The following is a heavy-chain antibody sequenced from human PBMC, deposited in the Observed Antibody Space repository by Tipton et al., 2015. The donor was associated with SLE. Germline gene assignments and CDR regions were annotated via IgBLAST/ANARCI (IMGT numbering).Heavy chain of an antibody. Sequence: TLSLTCTVSGGSISSSSYYWGWIRQPPGKGLEWIGSIYYSGSTYYNPSLKSRVTISVDTSKNQFSLKLSSVTAADTAVYYCARDLAGAWGPYYYGMDVWGKGTTVTVSS. CDR1: GGSISSSSYY. V-gene: IGHV4-39*07. D-gene: IGHD7-27*01. CDR2: IYYSGST. J-gene: IGHJ6*04. CDR3: ARDLAGAWGPYYYGMDV.